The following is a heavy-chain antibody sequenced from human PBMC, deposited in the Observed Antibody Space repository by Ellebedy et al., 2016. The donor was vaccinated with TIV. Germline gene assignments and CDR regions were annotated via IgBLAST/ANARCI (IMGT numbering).Heavy chain of an antibody. CDR2: INPNSDGT. V-gene: IGHV1-2*04. CDR1: GYTFTGYY. CDR3: ARDCSSTSFYYYYMDV. Sequence: ASVKVSXKASGYTFTGYYMHWVRQAPGQGLEWMGWINPNSDGTNYAQKFQGWVTMTRDTSISTAYMELSRLRSDDTAVYYCARDCSSTSFYYYYMDVWGKGTTVTVSS. D-gene: IGHD2-2*01. J-gene: IGHJ6*03.